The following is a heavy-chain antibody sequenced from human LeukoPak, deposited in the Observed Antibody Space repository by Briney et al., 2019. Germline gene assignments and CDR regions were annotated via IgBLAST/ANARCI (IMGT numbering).Heavy chain of an antibody. CDR1: GFTFSSYV. CDR2: ISYDGSNK. Sequence: GGSLRLSCAASGFTFSSYVMHWVRQAPGKGLEWVAVISYDGSNKYYADSVKGRFTISRDNSKNTLYLQMNSLRAEDTAVYYCARDYWFDPWGQGTLVTVSS. V-gene: IGHV3-30*04. CDR3: ARDYWFDP. J-gene: IGHJ5*02.